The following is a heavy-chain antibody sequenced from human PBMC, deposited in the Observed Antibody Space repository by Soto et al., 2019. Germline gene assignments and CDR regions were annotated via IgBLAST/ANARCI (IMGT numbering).Heavy chain of an antibody. CDR3: ARTRLSITMIVVVIRGACFDY. CDR1: GGSISSGGYS. D-gene: IGHD3-22*01. CDR2: IYHSGST. Sequence: QLQLQESGSGLVKPSQTLSLTCAVSGGSISSGGYSWSWIRQPPGKGLEWIGYIYHSGSTYYNPSLKSRVTISVDRSKNQFSLKLSSVTAADTAVYYCARTRLSITMIVVVIRGACFDYWGQGTLVTVSS. V-gene: IGHV4-30-2*01. J-gene: IGHJ4*02.